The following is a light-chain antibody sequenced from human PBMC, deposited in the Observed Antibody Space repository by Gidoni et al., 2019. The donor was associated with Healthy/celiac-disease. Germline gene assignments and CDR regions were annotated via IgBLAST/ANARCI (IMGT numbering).Light chain of an antibody. CDR2: WAS. V-gene: IGKV4-1*01. CDR1: QSVLYSSNNKNY. J-gene: IGKJ3*01. Sequence: IVMTQSPDCLTVSLGERATINCKSSQSVLYSSNNKNYLAWYQQKPGQPPKLLIYWASTRESGVPDRFSGSGSGTDFTLTISSLQAEDVAVYYCQQYYSTPFTFGPGTKVDIK. CDR3: QQYYSTPFT.